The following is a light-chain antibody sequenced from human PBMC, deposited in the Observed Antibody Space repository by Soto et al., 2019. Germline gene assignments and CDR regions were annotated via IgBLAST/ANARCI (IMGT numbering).Light chain of an antibody. Sequence: QSVLTQPPSASGTPGQRVTISCSGSSSNIGSNTVNWYQQLPGTAPKLLIYSNNQRPSGVPDRFSGSKSGTSASLAISGLQSEDEADYYCAAWDDSLSGWVFGGGTKVNVL. J-gene: IGLJ3*02. CDR2: SNN. CDR1: SSNIGSNT. V-gene: IGLV1-44*01. CDR3: AAWDDSLSGWV.